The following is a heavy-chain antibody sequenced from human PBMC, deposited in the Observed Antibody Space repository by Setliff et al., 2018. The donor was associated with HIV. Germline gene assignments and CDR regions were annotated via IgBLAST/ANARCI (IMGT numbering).Heavy chain of an antibody. V-gene: IGHV4-30-4*01. J-gene: IGHJ4*02. CDR1: GASFVGDNH. CDR2: FMYTDIHYVNYLN. CDR3: ARARSDWYNVRPYYFDL. D-gene: IGHD6-19*01. Sequence: LSLTCAVSGASFVGDNHWSWIRQTPERGLEWIAYFMYTDIHYVNYLNYRNPSLASRLSISVDKSKNQFSLTLSSVTAADTAVYYCARARSDWYNVRPYYFDLWGQGTPVTSPQ.